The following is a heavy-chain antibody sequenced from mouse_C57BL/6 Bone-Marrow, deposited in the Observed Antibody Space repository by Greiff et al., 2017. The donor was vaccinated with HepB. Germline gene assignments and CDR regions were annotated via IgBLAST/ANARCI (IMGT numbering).Heavy chain of an antibody. V-gene: IGHV5-2*01. J-gene: IGHJ1*03. D-gene: IGHD2-4*01. CDR2: INSDGGST. Sequence: EVKVVESGGGLVQPGESLKLSCESNEYEFPSHDMSWVRKTPEKRLELVAAINSDGGSTYYPDTMERRFIISRDNTKKTLYLQMSSLRSEDTALYYCASDYDDWYFDVWGTGTTVTVSS. CDR3: ASDYDDWYFDV. CDR1: EYEFPSHD.